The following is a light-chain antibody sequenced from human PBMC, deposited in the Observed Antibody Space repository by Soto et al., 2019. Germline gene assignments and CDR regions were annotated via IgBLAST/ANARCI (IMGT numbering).Light chain of an antibody. CDR1: NIGSKS. CDR3: QVWDSSWDLVL. Sequence: SYELTQPPSVSVAPGQTARITCGGTNIGSKSVHWYQQKPGQAPVLVVYDDSDRPSGIPERFSGSNSGNTATLTISRVEAGDEADFYCQVWDSSWDLVLFGGGTKLTVL. J-gene: IGLJ2*01. V-gene: IGLV3-21*02. CDR2: DDS.